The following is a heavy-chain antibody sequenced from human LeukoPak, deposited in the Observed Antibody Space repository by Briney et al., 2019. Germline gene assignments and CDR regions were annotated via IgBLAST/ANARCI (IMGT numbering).Heavy chain of an antibody. CDR2: IIPLLGIA. CDR3: ARDDADSAYADGDY. D-gene: IGHD5-12*01. CDR1: GGIFSSYT. J-gene: IGHJ4*02. V-gene: IGHV1-69*04. Sequence: SVKVSCEASGGIFSSYTISWVRQAPGQGLERMGRIIPLLGIANYAQKFQGRVTIIADKSTSTAYMELSSLRSEDTAVYYCARDDADSAYADGDYWGQGTLVTVSS.